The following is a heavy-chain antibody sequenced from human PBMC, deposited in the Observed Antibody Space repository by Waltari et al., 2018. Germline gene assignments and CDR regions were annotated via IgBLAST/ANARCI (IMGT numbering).Heavy chain of an antibody. D-gene: IGHD2-15*01. CDR2: IIPFFGTA. CDR3: AREGGVCSGGSCYSTDDAFDI. CDR1: GGTFSSYA. Sequence: QVQLVQSGAEVKKPGSSVKVSCKASGGTFSSYAISWVRQAPGQGLEGMGGIIPFFGTANYAQKVQGRVTITADESTSTAYMELSSLRSEDTAVYYCAREGGVCSGGSCYSTDDAFDIWGQGTMVTVSS. J-gene: IGHJ3*02. V-gene: IGHV1-69*12.